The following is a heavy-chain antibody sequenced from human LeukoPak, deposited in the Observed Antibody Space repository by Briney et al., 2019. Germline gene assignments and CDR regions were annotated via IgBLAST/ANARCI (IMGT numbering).Heavy chain of an antibody. CDR1: GDSVSSNSAA. CDR2: TYYRSKWYN. D-gene: IGHD1-26*01. CDR3: ARTPFIVGAFSFDY. Sequence: SQTLSLTCAISGDSVSSNSAAWNWIRQSPSGGLEWLGRTYYRSKWYNDYAVSVKSRITINPDTSKNQFSLQLNSVTPEDTAVYYCARTPFIVGAFSFDYWGQGTLVTVSS. V-gene: IGHV6-1*01. J-gene: IGHJ4*02.